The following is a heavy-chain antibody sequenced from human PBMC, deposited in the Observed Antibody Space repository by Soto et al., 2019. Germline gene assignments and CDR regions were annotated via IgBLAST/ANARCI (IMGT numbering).Heavy chain of an antibody. CDR1: GFTFDDYA. V-gene: IGHV3-9*01. D-gene: IGHD4-17*01. CDR2: ISWNSGSI. CDR3: AKDFSPRHDYGDYRAFDI. J-gene: IGHJ3*02. Sequence: EVQLVESGGGLVQPGRSLRLSCAASGFTFDDYAMHWVRQAPGKGLEWVSGISWNSGSIGYADSVKGRFTISRDNAKNSLYLQMYSLRAEDTALYYCAKDFSPRHDYGDYRAFDIWGQGTMVTVSS.